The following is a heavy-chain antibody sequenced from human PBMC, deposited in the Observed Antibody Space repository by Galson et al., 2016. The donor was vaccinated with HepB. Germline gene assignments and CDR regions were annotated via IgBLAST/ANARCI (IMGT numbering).Heavy chain of an antibody. V-gene: IGHV3-21*01. CDR3: ARDRGYSGYGAYNWFDP. CDR1: GFPFSRYG. CDR2: ISSSSAII. D-gene: IGHD5-12*01. J-gene: IGHJ5*02. Sequence: SLRLSCAASGFPFSRYGMHWVRQAPGQGLEWVSSISSSSAIIYYAHSLKGRFTISRDNAKDSLYLQITSLRGEDTAVYYCARDRGYSGYGAYNWFDPWGQGTLVTVSA.